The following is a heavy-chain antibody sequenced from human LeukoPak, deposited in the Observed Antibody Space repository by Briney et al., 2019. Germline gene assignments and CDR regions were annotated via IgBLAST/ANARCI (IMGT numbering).Heavy chain of an antibody. CDR1: GFTFSSYA. CDR2: ISGSGGST. Sequence: GGSLRLSCAASGFTFSSYAMSWVRQAPGKGLEWVSAISGSGGSTYYADSVKGRFTISRDNSKNTLYLQMNSLRAEDTAVYYCAKGPAASIADNWFDPWGQGTLVTVPS. D-gene: IGHD6-6*01. CDR3: AKGPAASIADNWFDP. V-gene: IGHV3-23*01. J-gene: IGHJ5*02.